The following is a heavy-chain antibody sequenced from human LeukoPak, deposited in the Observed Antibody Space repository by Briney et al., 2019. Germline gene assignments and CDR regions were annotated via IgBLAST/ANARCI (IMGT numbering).Heavy chain of an antibody. CDR3: ARRRLAARGGFDY. J-gene: IGHJ4*02. V-gene: IGHV4-39*07. Sequence: SETLSLTCTVSGGSIGYNTPYYWAWIRQPPGKGLEWIATIYYSGSTNYNPSLKSRVTISVDTSKNQFSLKLSSVTAADTAVYYCARRRLAARGGFDYWGQGTLVTVSS. CDR1: GGSIGYNTPYY. CDR2: IYYSGST. D-gene: IGHD6-6*01.